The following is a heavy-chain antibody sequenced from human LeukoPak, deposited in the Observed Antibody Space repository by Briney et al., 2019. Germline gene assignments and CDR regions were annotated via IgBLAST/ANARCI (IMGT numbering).Heavy chain of an antibody. CDR2: INPNSGGT. J-gene: IGHJ4*02. CDR1: GYTFTGYY. V-gene: IGHV1-2*06. CDR3: ARVIAVAGTIYFDY. Sequence: ASVKVSCKASGYTFTGYYMHWVRQAPGQGLEWMGRINPNSGGTNYTQKCQGRVTMTRDTTIGTADMELSRLRSDDTAVYYCARVIAVAGTIYFDYWGQGTLVTVSS. D-gene: IGHD6-19*01.